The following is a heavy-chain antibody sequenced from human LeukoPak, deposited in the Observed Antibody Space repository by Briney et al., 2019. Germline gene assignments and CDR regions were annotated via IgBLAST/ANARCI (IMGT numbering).Heavy chain of an antibody. Sequence: PGGSLRLSCAASGFTFSDYFMSWIRQAPGKGLEWASYISSSGSTIYYADSVKGRFTISRDNAKNSLYLRMNSLRSEDTAVYYCAAAPQTHRYLGYWGQGTLVTVSS. J-gene: IGHJ4*02. CDR1: GFTFSDYF. CDR3: AAAPQTHRYLGY. D-gene: IGHD3-16*02. CDR2: ISSSGSTI. V-gene: IGHV3-11*04.